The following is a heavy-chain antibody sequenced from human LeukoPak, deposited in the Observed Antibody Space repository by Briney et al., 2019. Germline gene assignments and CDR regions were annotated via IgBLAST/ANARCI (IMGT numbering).Heavy chain of an antibody. CDR1: GFTFSRYW. CDR2: INSDETST. J-gene: IGHJ3*02. D-gene: IGHD2-8*02. Sequence: SGGSLRLSCAASGFTFSRYWMHWVRQAPGKGLVWVSRINSDETSTNYADSVKGRFTISRDNAENTVYLQMNSLRAEDTAVYYCAREFRVLPDIWGQGTIVTVSS. V-gene: IGHV3-74*01. CDR3: AREFRVLPDI.